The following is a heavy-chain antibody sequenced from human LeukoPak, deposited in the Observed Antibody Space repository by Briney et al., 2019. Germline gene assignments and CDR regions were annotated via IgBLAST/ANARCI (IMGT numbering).Heavy chain of an antibody. V-gene: IGHV3-66*01. CDR1: GFTFGLTY. CDR3: ARDPSEVLWDAFDI. J-gene: IGHJ3*02. D-gene: IGHD2-21*01. Sequence: PGGSLRLSCAASGFTFGLTYMAWVRQPPGKGLEWVSVIYGGGEAHYADSVKGRFTIARDNSKKTLSLQMNTLRAEDTAVYYCARDPSEVLWDAFDIWGQGTMVTVSS. CDR2: IYGGGEA.